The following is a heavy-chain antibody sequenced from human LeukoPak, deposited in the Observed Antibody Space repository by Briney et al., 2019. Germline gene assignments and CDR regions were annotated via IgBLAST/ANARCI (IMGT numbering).Heavy chain of an antibody. CDR1: GFTVSSNY. Sequence: PGGSLRLSCAASGFTVSSNYMTWVRQAPGKGLEWVSAISGSGGSTYYADSVKGRFTISRDNSKNTLYLQMNSLRAEDTAVYYCAKVGLTGYPYYFDYWGQGTLVTVSS. CDR2: ISGSGGST. V-gene: IGHV3-23*01. CDR3: AKVGLTGYPYYFDY. D-gene: IGHD3-9*01. J-gene: IGHJ4*02.